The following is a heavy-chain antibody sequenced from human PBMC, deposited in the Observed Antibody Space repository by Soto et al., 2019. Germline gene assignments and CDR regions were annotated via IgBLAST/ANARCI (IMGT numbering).Heavy chain of an antibody. D-gene: IGHD3-3*01. CDR3: ARWSYLDY. CDR1: GFSFGSYA. V-gene: IGHV3-23*01. Sequence: VGSLRLSCAASGFSFGSYALSWVRQAPGKGLEWVSTISGGDGKTFYADSLKGRFSISRDTSQSTLYLQMNSLRADDTAMYYCARWSYLDYWGQGTRVTVSS. CDR2: ISGGDGKT. J-gene: IGHJ4*02.